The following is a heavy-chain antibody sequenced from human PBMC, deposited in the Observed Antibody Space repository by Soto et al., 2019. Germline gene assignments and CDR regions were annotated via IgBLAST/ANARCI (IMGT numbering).Heavy chain of an antibody. V-gene: IGHV3-15*01. J-gene: IGHJ5*02. CDR1: GFTFSNAW. CDR2: IKSKPDGGTT. CDR3: STPTRYSSS. Sequence: GGSLRLSCAASGFTFSNAWMTWVRQAPGKGLEWVGRIKSKPDGGTTDYAAPVKGRFTISRDDSKNTLYLQMNSLKTEDTAVYYCSTPTRYSSSWGQGTLVTVSS. D-gene: IGHD3-9*01.